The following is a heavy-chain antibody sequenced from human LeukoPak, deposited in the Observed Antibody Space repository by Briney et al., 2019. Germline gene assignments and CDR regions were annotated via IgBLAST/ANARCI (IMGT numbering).Heavy chain of an antibody. CDR3: ARHPFATPFDY. V-gene: IGHV4-59*08. Sequence: SETLSLTCTVSGGSISDNYWSWIRQPPGKGLEWIGYAYYSGHTNYNSSLKSRVTMSLDTSKSQFSLRLSSVTAADTAVYFCARHPFATPFDYWGPGTLVAVSS. CDR1: GGSISDNY. D-gene: IGHD2-15*01. J-gene: IGHJ4*02. CDR2: AYYSGHT.